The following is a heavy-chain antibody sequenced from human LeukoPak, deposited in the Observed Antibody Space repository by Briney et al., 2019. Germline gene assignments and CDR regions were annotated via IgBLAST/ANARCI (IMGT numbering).Heavy chain of an antibody. D-gene: IGHD3-9*01. CDR3: ARGEDFERYYLAY. CDR1: GGSISSSSFY. V-gene: IGHV4-61*02. Sequence: SETLSLTCTVSGGSISSSSFYWSWIRQPAGKGLEWIGRIYTSGGTSYNPSLKSRVTISVDTSKNQFSLKLTSVTAADTAVYFCARGEDFERYYLAYWGQGTLVTVSS. J-gene: IGHJ4*02. CDR2: IYTSGGT.